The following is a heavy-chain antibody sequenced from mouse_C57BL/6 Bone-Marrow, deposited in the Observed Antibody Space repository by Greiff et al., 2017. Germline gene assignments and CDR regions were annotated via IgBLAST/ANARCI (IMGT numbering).Heavy chain of an antibody. CDR1: GYTFTSYW. Sequence: QVQLQQSGTELVKPGASVKLSCKASGYTFTSYWMHWVKQRPGQGLEWIGNINPSNGGTNYNEKFKSKATLTVDKSSSTAYMQLSSLTSEDSAVYYCARWGYGNYGAWFAYWGQGTLVTVSA. CDR3: ARWGYGNYGAWFAY. J-gene: IGHJ3*01. D-gene: IGHD2-10*02. CDR2: INPSNGGT. V-gene: IGHV1-53*01.